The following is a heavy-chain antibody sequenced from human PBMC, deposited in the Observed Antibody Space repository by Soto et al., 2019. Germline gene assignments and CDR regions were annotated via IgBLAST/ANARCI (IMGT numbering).Heavy chain of an antibody. V-gene: IGHV3-33*01. CDR2: IWYDGSNK. CDR1: GFTFSSYG. J-gene: IGHJ4*02. D-gene: IGHD2-2*01. CDR3: ASLDRTSTITD. Sequence: GGSLRLSCAASGFTFSSYGMHWVRQAPGKGLEWVAVIWYDGSNKYYADSVKGRFTISRDNSKNTLYLQMNSLRAEDTAVYHCASLDRTSTITDWGQGTLVTVSS.